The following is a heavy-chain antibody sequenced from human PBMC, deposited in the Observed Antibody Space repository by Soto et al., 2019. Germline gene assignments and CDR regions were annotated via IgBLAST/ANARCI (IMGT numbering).Heavy chain of an antibody. Sequence: EVQLVESGGVVVQLGGSLRLSCAASGFTFDDYTMHWVRQAPGKGLEWVSRISWDGGSTYYADSVKGRFTISRDNSKNSLYLQMNSLRTEDTALYYCAKDLGMVRGVNGMDVWGQGTTVTVSS. V-gene: IGHV3-43*01. CDR2: ISWDGGST. CDR3: AKDLGMVRGVNGMDV. J-gene: IGHJ6*02. CDR1: GFTFDDYT. D-gene: IGHD3-10*01.